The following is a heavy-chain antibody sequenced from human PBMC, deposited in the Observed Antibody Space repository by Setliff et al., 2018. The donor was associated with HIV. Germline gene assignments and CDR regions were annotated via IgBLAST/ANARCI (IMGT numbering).Heavy chain of an antibody. D-gene: IGHD3-22*01. CDR3: TRGIGGIGYYPDY. CDR1: GGSINRGTYY. CDR2: IYITGDT. Sequence: SETLSLTCSVSGGSINRGTYYWTWIRQSAGKGLEWIGHIYITGDTDYNPSLKSRVTISVDTSENHFTLKLTSVTAADTAMYYCTRGIGGIGYYPDYWGRGTLVTVSS. V-gene: IGHV4-61*09. J-gene: IGHJ4*02.